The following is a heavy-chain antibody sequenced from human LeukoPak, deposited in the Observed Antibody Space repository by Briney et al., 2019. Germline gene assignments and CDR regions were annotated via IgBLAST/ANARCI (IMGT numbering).Heavy chain of an antibody. CDR2: ISAYNGNT. J-gene: IGHJ5*02. V-gene: IGHV1-18*01. CDR3: ARDPNCSGGSCYSGWFDP. Sequence: ASVKVSCKASGYTFTSYGISWVRQAPGQGLEWMGWISAYNGNTNYAQKLQGRVTMTTDTSTSTAYMELRSLRSDDTAVYYCARDPNCSGGSCYSGWFDPWGQGTLVTVSS. D-gene: IGHD2-15*01. CDR1: GYTFTSYG.